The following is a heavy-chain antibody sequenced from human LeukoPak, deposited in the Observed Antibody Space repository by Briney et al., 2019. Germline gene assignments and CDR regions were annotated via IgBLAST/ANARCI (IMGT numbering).Heavy chain of an antibody. CDR1: SFIFRDFS. J-gene: IGHJ4*02. CDR2: MNEYGSEI. V-gene: IGHV3-7*01. CDR3: AKVFSKEKYYDFWSGWSLYY. D-gene: IGHD3-3*01. Sequence: RPGGSLRLSCSVSSFIFRDFSMSWVRQAPGKGLEWVAKMNEYGSEIFYVDSVKGRFTISRDNGKNSLYLQMNRLRAEDTAVYYCAKVFSKEKYYDFWSGWSLYYWGQGTLVTVSS.